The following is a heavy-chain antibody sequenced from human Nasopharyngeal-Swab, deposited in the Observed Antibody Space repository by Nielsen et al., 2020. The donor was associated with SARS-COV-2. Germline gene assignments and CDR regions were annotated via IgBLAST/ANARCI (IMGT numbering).Heavy chain of an antibody. V-gene: IGHV4-31*02. D-gene: IGHD2-8*01. Sequence: WSRQPPGKGLEWIAFITYNGNTYYDPSLKSRVSLSLDTSGNQISLNLTAVTAADTAVYYCASGHTNGYPYHSYYYMDVWGKGTPVTVSS. J-gene: IGHJ6*03. CDR2: ITYNGNT. CDR3: ASGHTNGYPYHSYYYMDV.